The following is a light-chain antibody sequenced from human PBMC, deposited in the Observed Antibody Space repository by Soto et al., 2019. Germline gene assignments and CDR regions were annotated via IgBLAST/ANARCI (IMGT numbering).Light chain of an antibody. V-gene: IGLV2-14*01. CDR2: DVS. Sequence: QSVLTQPASVSGSPGQSITIYCTGTSSDVGGYNYVSWYQQHPGKAPKLMIYDVSNRPSGVSNRFSGSKSGNTVSLTISGLQAEDEADYYCSSYTSSSTLYVFGTGTKVTVL. CDR1: SSDVGGYNY. CDR3: SSYTSSSTLYV. J-gene: IGLJ1*01.